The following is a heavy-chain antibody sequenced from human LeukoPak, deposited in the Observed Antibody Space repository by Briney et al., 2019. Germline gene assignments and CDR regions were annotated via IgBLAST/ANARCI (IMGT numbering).Heavy chain of an antibody. CDR2: ISYDGSNK. J-gene: IGHJ4*02. Sequence: PGGSLRLSCAASGFTFSSYAMHWVRQAPGKGLEWVAVISYDGSNKYYADSVKGRFTISRDNSKNTLYLQMNSLRAEDTAVYYCARDSLRGGSGSYYIDYWGQGTLVTVSS. CDR3: ARDSLRGGSGSYYIDY. D-gene: IGHD1-26*01. CDR1: GFTFSSYA. V-gene: IGHV3-30*04.